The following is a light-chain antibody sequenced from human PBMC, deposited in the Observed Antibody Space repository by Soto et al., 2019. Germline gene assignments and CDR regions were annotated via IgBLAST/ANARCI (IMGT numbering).Light chain of an antibody. CDR2: ANS. Sequence: QSVLTQPPSASGTPGQRVTVSCSGSSSNIGSNTVNWYQQLPGTAPKLLIYANSRRPAGIPDRFSGSKSGTSASLAITGLQAEDEADYYCQPYDNSPSTYVCGTGTKVTVL. CDR1: SSNIGSNT. CDR3: QPYDNSPSTYV. V-gene: IGLV1-44*01. J-gene: IGLJ1*01.